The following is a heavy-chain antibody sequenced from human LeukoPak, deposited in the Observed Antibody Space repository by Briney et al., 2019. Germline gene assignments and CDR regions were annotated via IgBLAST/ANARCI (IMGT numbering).Heavy chain of an antibody. CDR1: GGSISSYY. J-gene: IGHJ4*02. Sequence: SETLSLTCTVSGGSISSYYWSWIRQPPGKGQEWIGYIYYSGSTNYNPSLKSRVTISVDTSKNQFSLKLSSVTAADTAVYYCARGRGSQGYWGQGTLVTVSS. V-gene: IGHV4-59*01. CDR3: ARGRGSQGY. CDR2: IYYSGST. D-gene: IGHD1-26*01.